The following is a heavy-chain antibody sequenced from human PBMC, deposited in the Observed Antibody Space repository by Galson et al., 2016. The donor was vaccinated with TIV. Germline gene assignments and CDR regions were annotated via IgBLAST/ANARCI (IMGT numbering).Heavy chain of an antibody. CDR3: ARMSLLGALDV. V-gene: IGHV5-51*03. D-gene: IGHD3-16*01. CDR2: IFPNDSYI. J-gene: IGHJ3*01. CDR1: GYNFRSYW. Sequence: QSGAEVKKPGESLKISCKDSGYNFRSYWIAWVRQMPGKGFEWLGIIFPNDSYIRYSPYFRGLVTMSADKSTSTAYLQCSSLKASDTAMYYCARMSLLGALDVWGQGTMVIVSS.